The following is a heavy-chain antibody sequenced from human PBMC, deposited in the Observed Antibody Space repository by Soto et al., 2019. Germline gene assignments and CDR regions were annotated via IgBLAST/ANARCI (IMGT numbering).Heavy chain of an antibody. D-gene: IGHD3-3*01. Sequence: VQLVESGGGVVQPGRSLRLSCAASGFTFSNYAMHWVRQAPGKGLEWVAVISYDGSTKYYADSVKGRFTISRDNSKSTLYLQMNSLRAEDTAVYYCARDPVYYDFWSGYYLGDYFDYWGQGTLVTVSS. V-gene: IGHV3-30-3*01. CDR2: ISYDGSTK. J-gene: IGHJ4*02. CDR3: ARDPVYYDFWSGYYLGDYFDY. CDR1: GFTFSNYA.